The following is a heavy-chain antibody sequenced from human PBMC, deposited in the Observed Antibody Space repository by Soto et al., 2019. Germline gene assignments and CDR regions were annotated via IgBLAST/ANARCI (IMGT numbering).Heavy chain of an antibody. CDR2: ISTYNGNT. V-gene: IGHV1-18*01. D-gene: IGHD6-19*01. CDR3: ARPVAGYSDY. Sequence: VRGDWKTSCSTITSSGVSWVRRAPGQGPEWMGWISTYNGNTNYAQNLQGRVTMTTDTSTSTAYMELRGLRSDDTAVYYCARPVAGYSDYPGTGILVTV. J-gene: IGHJ4*02. CDR1: CSTITSSG.